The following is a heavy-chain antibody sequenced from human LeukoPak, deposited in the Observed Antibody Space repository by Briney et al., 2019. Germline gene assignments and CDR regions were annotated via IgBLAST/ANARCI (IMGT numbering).Heavy chain of an antibody. CDR2: ISGSGHDT. D-gene: IGHD3-3*01. Sequence: GGSLRLSCAASGFSFSDSYMSWVRQAPGKGLEWISYISGSGHDTNYADSVKGRFTVSRDNAKTSLYLQMNSLRAEDTAVYYCARDLFSAYDFWSNNWFDPWGQGTLVTVSS. J-gene: IGHJ5*02. CDR3: ARDLFSAYDFWSNNWFDP. V-gene: IGHV3-11*05. CDR1: GFSFSDSY.